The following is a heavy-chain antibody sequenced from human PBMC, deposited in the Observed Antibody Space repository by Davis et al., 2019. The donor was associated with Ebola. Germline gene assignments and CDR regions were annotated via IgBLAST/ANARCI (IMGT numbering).Heavy chain of an antibody. V-gene: IGHV5-51*01. Sequence: GESLKISCKDSGNSFTSHWIGWVRQMPGKGLECMGIIFPGDSDTRYSPSFQGQVTISSDESISTAYLQWSNLEASDTAMYYCARPYGTSLYYFDYWGQGTLVTVSS. CDR2: IFPGDSDT. CDR3: ARPYGTSLYYFDY. D-gene: IGHD4-17*01. J-gene: IGHJ4*02. CDR1: GNSFTSHW.